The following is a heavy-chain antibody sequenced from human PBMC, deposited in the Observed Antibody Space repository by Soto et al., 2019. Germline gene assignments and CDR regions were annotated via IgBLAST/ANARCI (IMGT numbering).Heavy chain of an antibody. CDR1: GFTFSSYA. Sequence: PGGSLRLSCAASGFTFSSYAMSWVRQAPGKGLEWVSAISGSGGSTYYADSVKGRFTISRDYSKNTLYLQMNSLRAEDTAVYYCAKDLVGATGYFDYWGQGTLVTVSS. CDR2: ISGSGGST. J-gene: IGHJ4*02. V-gene: IGHV3-23*01. CDR3: AKDLVGATGYFDY. D-gene: IGHD1-26*01.